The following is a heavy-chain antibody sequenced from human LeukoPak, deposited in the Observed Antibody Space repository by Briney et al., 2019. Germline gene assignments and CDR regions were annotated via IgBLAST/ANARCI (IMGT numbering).Heavy chain of an antibody. D-gene: IGHD3-22*01. CDR3: ARGDDSGYYDYFDY. Sequence: PGGSLRLSCAASGFTFSSYSMNWVRQAPGKGLEWVSTIYTGGNTYCAASVKGRFTISRDFSKNTVFLHMNSLRAEDTAMYYCARGDDSGYYDYFDYWGQGALVTVSS. CDR1: GFTFSSYS. J-gene: IGHJ4*02. CDR2: IYTGGNT. V-gene: IGHV3-53*01.